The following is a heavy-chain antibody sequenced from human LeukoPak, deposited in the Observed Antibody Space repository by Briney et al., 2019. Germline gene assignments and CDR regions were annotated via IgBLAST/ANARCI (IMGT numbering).Heavy chain of an antibody. V-gene: IGHV3-48*02. CDR3: AKDLVGATAS. Sequence: PGGSLRLSCAASGFTFSTYSINWVRQAPGKGLEWVSYISGSSTTIYYADSVKGRFTISRDNAKNSLYLQMNSLRDEDTAVCYCAKDLVGATASWGQGTLVTVSS. CDR1: GFTFSTYS. D-gene: IGHD1-26*01. J-gene: IGHJ5*02. CDR2: ISGSSTTI.